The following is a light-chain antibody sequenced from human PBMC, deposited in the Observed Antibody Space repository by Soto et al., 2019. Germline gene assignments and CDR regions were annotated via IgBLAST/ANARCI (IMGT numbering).Light chain of an antibody. CDR3: QQRSDWPPL. V-gene: IGKV3-11*01. CDR2: EAS. Sequence: EIVLTQSPATLSLSPGERATLSCRVSQSVSSHLAWYQQKPGQAPRLLIYEASNRATGIPARFSGSGSGTDFTLTISSLELEEFAVYYCQQRSDWPPLFGQGTKLEIK. CDR1: QSVSSH. J-gene: IGKJ2*01.